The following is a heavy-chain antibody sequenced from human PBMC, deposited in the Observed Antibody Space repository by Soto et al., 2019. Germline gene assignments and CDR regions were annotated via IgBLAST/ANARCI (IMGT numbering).Heavy chain of an antibody. CDR3: ARDFVFRYFDWSSSMDV. Sequence: HPGGSLRLSCAASGFTFSSYAMHWVRQAPGKGLEWVAVISYDGSNKYYADSVKGRFTISRDNSKNTLYLQMNSLRAEDTAVYYCARDFVFRYFDWSSSMDVWGQGTTVTVSS. D-gene: IGHD3-9*01. J-gene: IGHJ6*02. CDR1: GFTFSSYA. V-gene: IGHV3-30-3*01. CDR2: ISYDGSNK.